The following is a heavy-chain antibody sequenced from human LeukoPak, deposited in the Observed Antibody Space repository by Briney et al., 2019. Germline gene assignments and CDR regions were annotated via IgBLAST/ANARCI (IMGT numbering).Heavy chain of an antibody. V-gene: IGHV3-74*01. J-gene: IGHJ4*02. CDR2: IKSDGST. D-gene: IGHD5-18*01. CDR3: ARVPTNSCGFGQ. Sequence: PGGSLRLSCAASGFTFSSYWMHWVRQAPGKGLVWVSRIKSDGSTNYADSVKGRFTISRDNAKNTLYLQMNSLTVEDTAVYYCARVPTNSCGFGQWGQGSLVTVSS. CDR1: GFTFSSYW.